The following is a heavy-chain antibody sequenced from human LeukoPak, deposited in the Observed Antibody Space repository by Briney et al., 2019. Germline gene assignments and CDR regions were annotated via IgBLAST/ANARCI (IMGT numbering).Heavy chain of an antibody. Sequence: PGGSLRLSCAASGFTFSSCAMSWVRQAPGKGLEWVSAISGSGGSTYYADSVKGRFTISRDNSKNTLYLQMNSLRAEDTAVYYCAKDRGGIAVADPAFDYWGQGTLVTVSS. CDR1: GFTFSSCA. CDR3: AKDRGGIAVADPAFDY. D-gene: IGHD6-19*01. CDR2: ISGSGGST. V-gene: IGHV3-23*01. J-gene: IGHJ4*02.